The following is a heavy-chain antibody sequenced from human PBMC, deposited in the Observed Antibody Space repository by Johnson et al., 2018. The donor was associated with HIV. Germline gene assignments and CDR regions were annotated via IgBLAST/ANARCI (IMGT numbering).Heavy chain of an antibody. J-gene: IGHJ3*02. CDR2: ISNNGGST. D-gene: IGHD4-23*01. V-gene: IGHV3-64*01. CDR3: ARAGYGGNYAFDI. CDR1: GFTFSTYA. Sequence: VQLVESGGGLVQPGGSLRLSCEASGFTFSTYALHWVRQAPGKGLEYVSAISNNGGSTYYANSVKGRFSISRDNSKNTLYLQMDSLRAEDMAVYYCARAGYGGNYAFDIWGQGTMVTVSS.